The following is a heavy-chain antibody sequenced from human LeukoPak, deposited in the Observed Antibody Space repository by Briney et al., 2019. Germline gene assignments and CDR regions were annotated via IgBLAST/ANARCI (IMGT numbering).Heavy chain of an antibody. D-gene: IGHD2-8*02. CDR3: ARDRAAGGSLRAFDY. CDR2: INPNSGGT. Sequence: ASVKVSCKASGYTFTGYYIHWVRQAPGQGLEWMGWINPNSGGTNYAQKFQGSVTMTRDTSINTAYMELSSLRSDDTALYYCARDRAAGGSLRAFDYWGQGTVVTVSA. CDR1: GYTFTGYY. J-gene: IGHJ4*02. V-gene: IGHV1-2*02.